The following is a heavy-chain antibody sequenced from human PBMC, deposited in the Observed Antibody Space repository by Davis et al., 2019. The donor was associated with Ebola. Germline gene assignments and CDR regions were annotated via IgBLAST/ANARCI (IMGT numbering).Heavy chain of an antibody. CDR1: GFTFDDYA. V-gene: IGHV3-9*01. D-gene: IGHD1-26*01. CDR2: ISWNSGSI. CDR3: AKGTVGASTGYYFDS. J-gene: IGHJ4*02. Sequence: GGSLRLSCAASGFTFDDYAMHWVRQAPGKGLVWVSGISWNSGSIGYADSVKGRFTISRDNAKNSLYVQMNSLRLEDTAFYYCAKGTVGASTGYYFDSWGQGTLVTVSS.